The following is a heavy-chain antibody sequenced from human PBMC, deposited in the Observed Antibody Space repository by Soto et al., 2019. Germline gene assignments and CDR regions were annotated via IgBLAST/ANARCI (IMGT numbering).Heavy chain of an antibody. CDR2: ISGNGIAT. J-gene: IGHJ5*02. CDR3: ARDAISMVRGTNNWFDP. Sequence: PGGSLRLSCEASGFIFSDHAMSWVRQAPGKGLEWVSAISGNGIATYYAGSVKGRFTISRDNSKNTLYLQMNRLRADDTAVYYCARDAISMVRGTNNWFDPWGQGTLVTVSS. D-gene: IGHD3-10*01. V-gene: IGHV3-23*01. CDR1: GFIFSDHA.